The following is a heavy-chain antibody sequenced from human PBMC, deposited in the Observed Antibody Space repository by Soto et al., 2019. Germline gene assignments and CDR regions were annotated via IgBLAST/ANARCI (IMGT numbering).Heavy chain of an antibody. CDR3: ARGDGSSWYVDYYYGMDV. CDR2: IIPILGIA. CDR1: GGTFSSYT. Sequence: QVQLVQSGAEVKKPGSSVKVSCKASGGTFSSYTISWVRQAPGQGLEWMGRIIPILGIANYAQKFQGRVTITADXXTXTXXMELSSRRSEDTAVYYCARGDGSSWYVDYYYGMDVWGQGTTVTVSS. J-gene: IGHJ6*02. D-gene: IGHD6-13*01. V-gene: IGHV1-69*02.